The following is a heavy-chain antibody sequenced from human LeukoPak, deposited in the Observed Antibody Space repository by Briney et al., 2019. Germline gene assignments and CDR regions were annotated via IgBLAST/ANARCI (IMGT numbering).Heavy chain of an antibody. CDR1: GFTFSSSA. V-gene: IGHV3-23*01. Sequence: GGSLRLSCAASGFTFSSSAMSWVRQAPGKGLEWVSAISNNGGYTYYADSVQGRFTISRDNSKSTLCLQMNSLRAEDTAVYYCAKDTARRRYFDWLFLGMDVWGQGTTVTVSS. J-gene: IGHJ6*02. CDR3: AKDTARRRYFDWLFLGMDV. D-gene: IGHD3-9*01. CDR2: ISNNGGYT.